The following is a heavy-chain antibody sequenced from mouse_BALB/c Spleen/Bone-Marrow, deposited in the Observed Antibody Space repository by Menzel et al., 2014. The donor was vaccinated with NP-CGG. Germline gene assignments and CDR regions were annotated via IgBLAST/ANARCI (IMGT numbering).Heavy chain of an antibody. V-gene: IGHV5-6*01. D-gene: IGHD1-1*01. CDR3: ARPTTVVATGGSFDY. CDR2: ISSGGSYT. CDR1: GFTFSSYG. Sequence: EVKLMESGGDLVKPGGSLKLSCAASGFTFSSYGMSWVRQTPDKRLEWVATISSGGSYTYYPDSVKGRLTISRDNAKNNLYLQMSSLNSEDTAMYYCARPTTVVATGGSFDYWGQGTPLTVAP. J-gene: IGHJ2*01.